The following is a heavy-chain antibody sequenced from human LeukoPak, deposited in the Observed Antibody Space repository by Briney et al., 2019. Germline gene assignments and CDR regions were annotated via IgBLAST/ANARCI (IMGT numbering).Heavy chain of an antibody. CDR2: IYPGDSDT. V-gene: IGHV5-51*01. CDR3: ARRGDYVWGSYRYPYYGMDV. D-gene: IGHD3-16*02. Sequence: GESLKISCKGSGYSFNSYWIGWVRQMPGKGLEWMGIIYPGDSDTRYSPSFQGQVTISADKSISTAYLQWSSLKASDTAMYYCARRGDYVWGSYRYPYYGMDVWGQGTTVTVSS. CDR1: GYSFNSYW. J-gene: IGHJ6*02.